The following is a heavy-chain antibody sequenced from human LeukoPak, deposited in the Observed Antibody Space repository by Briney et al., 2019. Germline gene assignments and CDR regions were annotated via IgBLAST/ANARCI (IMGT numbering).Heavy chain of an antibody. CDR3: ARALGVWYDSSGYFFDY. Sequence: PSETLSLTCTVSGGSISSHYCSWIRQPPGKGLEWIGYIYYSGSTNYNPSLKSRVTISVDTSKNQFSLKLSSVTAADTAVYYCARALGVWYDSSGYFFDYWGQGTLVTVSS. D-gene: IGHD3-22*01. V-gene: IGHV4-59*11. CDR2: IYYSGST. CDR1: GGSISSHY. J-gene: IGHJ4*02.